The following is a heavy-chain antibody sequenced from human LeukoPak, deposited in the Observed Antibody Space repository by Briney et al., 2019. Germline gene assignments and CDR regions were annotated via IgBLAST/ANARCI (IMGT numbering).Heavy chain of an antibody. CDR3: ARGRVSSSTWYSTYYYFFYMDF. J-gene: IGHJ6*03. CDR1: GGSISSSSHY. V-gene: IGHV4-39*07. D-gene: IGHD4-11*01. CDR2: MYYRGST. Sequence: SETLSLTCTVSGGSISSSSHYWGWIRQPPGKGLEWIGSMYYRGSTYHNPSLKSRVTISVDTSKNQFSLKLSSVTAADTAVYFCARGRVSSSTWYSTYYYFFYMDFWGKGTTVTVSS.